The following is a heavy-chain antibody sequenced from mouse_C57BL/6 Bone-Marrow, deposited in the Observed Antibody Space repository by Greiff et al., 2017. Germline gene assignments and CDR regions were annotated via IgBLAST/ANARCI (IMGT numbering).Heavy chain of an antibody. V-gene: IGHV5-4*01. J-gene: IGHJ2*01. D-gene: IGHD1-1*01. CDR3: ARDDVVSHFDY. CDR1: GFTFSSYA. Sequence: EVQGVESGGGLVKPGGSLKLSCAASGFTFSSYAMSWVRQTPEKRLEWVATISDGGSYTYYPDNVKGRFTISRDNAKNNLYLQMSHMKSEDTAMYYCARDDVVSHFDYGGQGTTLTVSS. CDR2: ISDGGSYT.